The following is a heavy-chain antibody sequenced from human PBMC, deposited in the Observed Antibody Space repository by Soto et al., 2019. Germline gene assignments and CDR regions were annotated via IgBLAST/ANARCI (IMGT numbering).Heavy chain of an antibody. CDR3: AKDPYYYDSSGYYQPANYFDY. V-gene: IGHV3-23*01. J-gene: IGHJ4*02. CDR2: ISGSGGST. Sequence: GSLRLSCAASGFTFSSYAMSWVRQAPGKGLEWVSAISGSGGSTYYADSVKGRFTISRDNSKNTLYLQMNSLRAEDTAVYYCAKDPYYYDSSGYYQPANYFDYWGQGTLVTVSS. CDR1: GFTFSSYA. D-gene: IGHD3-22*01.